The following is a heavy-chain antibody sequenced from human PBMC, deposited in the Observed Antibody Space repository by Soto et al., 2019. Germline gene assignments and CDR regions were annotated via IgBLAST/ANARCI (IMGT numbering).Heavy chain of an antibody. CDR3: GRGGSGIYGMDV. CDR1: GFTFSSYW. CDR2: INGDGSST. V-gene: IGHV3-74*01. Sequence: EVQLVESGGGLVQPGGSLRLSCAASGFTFSSYWVHWVRQAPGRGLVWVSRINGDGSSTNYADSVKGRFTISRDNAKNKLYLQMNSLRAEDTAVYLCGRGGSGIYGMDVWGQGTTVTVSS. D-gene: IGHD6-13*01. J-gene: IGHJ6*02.